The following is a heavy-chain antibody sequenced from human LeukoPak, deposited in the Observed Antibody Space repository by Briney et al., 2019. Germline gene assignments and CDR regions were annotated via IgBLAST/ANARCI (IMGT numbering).Heavy chain of an antibody. CDR1: GFTFSSYG. V-gene: IGHV3-23*01. J-gene: IGHJ4*02. Sequence: GGSLRLSCAASGFTFSSYGMSWVRQAPGKGLEWVSAISGSGGSTYYADSVKGRFTISRDNSKNTLYLQMNSLRAEDTAVYYCAKGGFATMVRGVFDYWGQGTLVTVSS. CDR3: AKGGFATMVRGVFDY. D-gene: IGHD3-10*01. CDR2: ISGSGGST.